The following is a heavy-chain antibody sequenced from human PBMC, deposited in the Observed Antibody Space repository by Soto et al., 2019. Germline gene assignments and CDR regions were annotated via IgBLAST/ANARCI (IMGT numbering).Heavy chain of an antibody. Sequence: QVQLQESGPGLVKPSETLSLTCTVSGGSISSYYWRWIRQPTGKGLEWIGYIYYSGRTNYNPSLKSRVTISVDSSKNQFSLKLSSVTAADTAVYYCARVIWFGELAFAYWGQGTLVTFSS. J-gene: IGHJ4*02. D-gene: IGHD3-10*01. CDR1: GGSISSYY. CDR2: IYYSGRT. V-gene: IGHV4-59*01. CDR3: ARVIWFGELAFAY.